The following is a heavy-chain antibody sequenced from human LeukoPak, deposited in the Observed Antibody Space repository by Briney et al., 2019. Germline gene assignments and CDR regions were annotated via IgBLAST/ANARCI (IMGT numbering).Heavy chain of an antibody. Sequence: GGSLRLSCEASGVIFSDYWMSWVRQAPGRGLEWGANIKQDGGEKYYVDSVKGRFTISRDNAKNSLYLQMSNLRAEDTAVYYCARIYRPYYFDYWGQGTLGTVSS. J-gene: IGHJ4*02. CDR1: GVIFSDYW. CDR2: IKQDGGEK. CDR3: ARIYRPYYFDY. D-gene: IGHD3-16*02. V-gene: IGHV3-7*01.